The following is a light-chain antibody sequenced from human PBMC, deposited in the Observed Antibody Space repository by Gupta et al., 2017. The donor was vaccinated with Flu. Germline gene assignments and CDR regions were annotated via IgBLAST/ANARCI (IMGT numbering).Light chain of an antibody. Sequence: EIVMTQSPATLSVSPGERATLSCRASQSVSSNLAWYQQKPGQAPRLLIYGASTRATGIPARFSGSGYGTECTLTISSLQSEDFAVYYCQQYKNWPPVSITFGQGTRLEIK. V-gene: IGKV3-15*01. J-gene: IGKJ5*01. CDR3: QQYKNWPPVSIT. CDR2: GAS. CDR1: QSVSSN.